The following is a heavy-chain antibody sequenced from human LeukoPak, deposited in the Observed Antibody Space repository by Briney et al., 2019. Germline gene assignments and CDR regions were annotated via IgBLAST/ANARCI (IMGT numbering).Heavy chain of an antibody. D-gene: IGHD6-19*01. J-gene: IGHJ4*02. CDR1: GYTFTSYD. Sequence: ASVKVSCKASGYTFTSYDINWVRQATGQGLEWMGWMSPNSGNTGYAQKFQGRVTMTRNTSISTAYMELSSLRSEDTAVYYCARAYYSSGWYTGDYWGQGTLVTVSS. CDR2: MSPNSGNT. V-gene: IGHV1-8*02. CDR3: ARAYYSSGWYTGDY.